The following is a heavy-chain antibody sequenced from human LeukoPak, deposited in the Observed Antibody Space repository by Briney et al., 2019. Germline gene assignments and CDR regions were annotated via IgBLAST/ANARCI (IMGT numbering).Heavy chain of an antibody. CDR2: IYYSGST. J-gene: IGHJ4*02. CDR3: ASEDMIVRSFDY. Sequence: PSETLSLTCTVSGGSISSYYWSWIRQPPGKGLEWIGYIYYSGSTNYNPSLKSRVTISVDTSKNQFSLKLSSVTAAGTAVYYCASEDMIVRSFDYWGQGTLVTVSS. CDR1: GGSISSYY. V-gene: IGHV4-59*01. D-gene: IGHD3-22*01.